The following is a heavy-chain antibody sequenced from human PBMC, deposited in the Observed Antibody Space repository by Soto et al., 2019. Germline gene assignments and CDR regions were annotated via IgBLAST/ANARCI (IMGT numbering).Heavy chain of an antibody. J-gene: IGHJ6*02. CDR3: ARGQYRITMVRGVVMDV. Sequence: PVKVSCKASGGTFSSYAISWVRQAPGQGLEWMGGIIPIFGTANYAQKFQGRVTITADESTSTAYMELSSLRSEDTAVYYCARGQYRITMVRGVVMDVWGQGTTVTVSS. V-gene: IGHV1-69*13. CDR1: GGTFSSYA. D-gene: IGHD3-10*01. CDR2: IIPIFGTA.